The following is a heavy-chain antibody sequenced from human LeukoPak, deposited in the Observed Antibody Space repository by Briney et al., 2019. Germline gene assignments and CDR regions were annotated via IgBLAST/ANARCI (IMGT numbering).Heavy chain of an antibody. CDR1: GYTFTDYY. V-gene: IGHV1-18*04. CDR3: ATEVPQCSHGTCYFGWLDP. Sequence: GASVKVSCKASGYTFTDYYMHWVRQAPGQGLEWMGWISADNGNTNYAQKFQGRVTVTTDTSTSTVYLELRSLTSDDTAVYYCATEVPQCSHGTCYFGWLDPWGQGTLVTVSS. J-gene: IGHJ5*02. D-gene: IGHD2-15*01. CDR2: ISADNGNT.